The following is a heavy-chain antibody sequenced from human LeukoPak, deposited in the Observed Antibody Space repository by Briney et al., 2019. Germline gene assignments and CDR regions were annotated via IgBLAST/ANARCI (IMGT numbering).Heavy chain of an antibody. CDR1: GFTFSSYW. CDR2: INTDGSST. D-gene: IGHD5-18*01. V-gene: IGHV3-74*01. Sequence: GGSLRLSCAASGFTFSSYWMHWVRQAPGKGLVWVSRINTDGSSTSYADSVKGQFTISRDNAKNTLYLQMSSLRAEDTSVYYCAREWNTAYDYWGQGTLVTVSS. CDR3: AREWNTAYDY. J-gene: IGHJ4*02.